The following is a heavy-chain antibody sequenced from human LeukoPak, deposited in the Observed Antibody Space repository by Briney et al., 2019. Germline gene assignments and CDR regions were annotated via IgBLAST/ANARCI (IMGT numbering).Heavy chain of an antibody. CDR2: VSGYNGNT. D-gene: IGHD3-10*01. CDR1: AYTFTSYG. J-gene: IGHJ6*02. CDR3: AREGVVRDGMDV. Sequence: ASVQFSSKASAYTFTSYGISWVRPAPGQGLEWMGWVSGYNGNTNYAQKFQGRVTMTTDTSTSTAYMELRSLRSDDTAVYYCAREGVVRDGMDVWGQGTTVTVSS. V-gene: IGHV1-18*01.